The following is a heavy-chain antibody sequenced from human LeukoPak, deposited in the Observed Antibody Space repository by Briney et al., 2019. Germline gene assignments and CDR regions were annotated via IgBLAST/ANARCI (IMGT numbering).Heavy chain of an antibody. CDR2: IKEDGSEK. J-gene: IGHJ4*02. CDR1: GLTFSNYW. V-gene: IGHV3-7*01. CDR3: VRHGRHNFDY. Sequence: GGSLRLSCAASGLTFSNYWMSWVRQAPGKGLEWVANIKEDGSEKYYGDSVRGRFTISRDNAKSSLNLQMSSLRADDTAVYYCVRHGRHNFDYWGQGTLVTVSS. D-gene: IGHD5-24*01.